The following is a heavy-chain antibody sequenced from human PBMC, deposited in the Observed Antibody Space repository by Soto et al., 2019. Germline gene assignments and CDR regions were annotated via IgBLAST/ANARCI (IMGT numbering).Heavy chain of an antibody. CDR1: GGTFSSYA. J-gene: IGHJ6*02. CDR2: IIPISGTA. CDR3: SRSQGSSTSLDIYYYYYYVMDV. D-gene: IGHD2-2*01. V-gene: IGHV1-69*01. Sequence: QVQLVQSGAEVKKPGYSVKVSCKASGGTFSSYAISWVRQAPGQGLEWMGGIIPISGTANYAQKFQGRVTITADESTSTAYLELSRLRSENTAVYYCSRSQGSSTSLDIYYYYYYVMDVWGQVTMVTVSS.